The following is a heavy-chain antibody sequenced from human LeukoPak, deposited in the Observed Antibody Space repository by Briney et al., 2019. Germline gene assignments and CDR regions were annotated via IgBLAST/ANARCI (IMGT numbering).Heavy chain of an antibody. D-gene: IGHD3-22*01. J-gene: IGHJ4*02. V-gene: IGHV3-30*03. CDR1: GVTFSSYG. CDR2: ISYDGSNK. Sequence: PGGSLRLSCAASGVTFSSYGMHWVRQAPGKGLEWVAVISYDGSNKRYADSVKGRFTISRDNSKNTVNLQMNSLKTEDTAVYYCTTDDYYDSSGYWCWGQGTLVTVSS. CDR3: TTDDYYDSSGYWC.